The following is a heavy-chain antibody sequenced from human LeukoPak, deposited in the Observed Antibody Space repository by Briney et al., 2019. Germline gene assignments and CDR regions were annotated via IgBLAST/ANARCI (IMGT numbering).Heavy chain of an antibody. D-gene: IGHD3-22*01. V-gene: IGHV3-23*01. J-gene: IGHJ4*02. CDR1: GFTFSSYA. CDR3: VTDDSSGYYFGFSDY. Sequence: GSLRLSCAASGFTFSSYAMSWVRQAPGKGLEWVSAISGSGGSTYYADSVKGRFTISRDNSKNTLYLQMNSLRAEDTAVYYCVTDDSSGYYFGFSDYWGQGTLVTVSS. CDR2: ISGSGGST.